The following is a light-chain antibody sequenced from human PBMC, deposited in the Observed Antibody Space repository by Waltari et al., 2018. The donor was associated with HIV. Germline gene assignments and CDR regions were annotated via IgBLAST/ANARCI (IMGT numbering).Light chain of an antibody. CDR1: QRVSSN. J-gene: IGKJ4*01. CDR2: GAS. V-gene: IGKV3-15*01. CDR3: QQYNNWPALT. Sequence: EIVMTQSPATLSVSPGERATLSCRASQRVSSNLAWYQQTPGQAPRLLIYGASTRATGIPAGFSGSGSGTEFTVTISSLQSEDFAVYYCQQYNNWPALTFGGGTKVEIK.